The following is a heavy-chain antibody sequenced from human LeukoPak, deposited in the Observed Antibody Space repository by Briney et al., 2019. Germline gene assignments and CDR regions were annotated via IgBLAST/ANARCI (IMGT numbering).Heavy chain of an antibody. D-gene: IGHD5-12*01. Sequence: EGSLRLSCAASGFTFSDYYMSWIRQAPGKGLEWVSYISSSSRSTTYADSVKGRFTISRDNAKNSLYLQMNSLRAEDTAVYYCSSGYESDYFFYYGMDVWGQGTTVTVSS. CDR1: GFTFSDYY. CDR2: ISSSSRST. CDR3: SSGYESDYFFYYGMDV. V-gene: IGHV3-11*06. J-gene: IGHJ6*02.